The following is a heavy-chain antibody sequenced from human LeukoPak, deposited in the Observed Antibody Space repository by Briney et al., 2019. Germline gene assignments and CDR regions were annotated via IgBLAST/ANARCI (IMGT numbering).Heavy chain of an antibody. CDR1: GGTFSSYT. J-gene: IGHJ4*02. D-gene: IGHD3-22*01. CDR2: IIPILDIP. CDR3: ARAGHYDSSGYQIDD. V-gene: IGHV1-69*02. Sequence: ASVKVSCKASGGTFSSYTISWVRQAPGQGLEWMGRIIPILDIPNYAQKFQRRVTITADKSTSTDYMELSSLRSEDTAVYYCARAGHYDSSGYQIDDWGQGTLVTVSS.